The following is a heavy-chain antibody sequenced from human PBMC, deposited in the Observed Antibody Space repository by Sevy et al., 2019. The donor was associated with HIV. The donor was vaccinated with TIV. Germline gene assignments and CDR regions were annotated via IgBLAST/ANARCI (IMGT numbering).Heavy chain of an antibody. J-gene: IGHJ4*02. CDR2: IKSKTDGETK. V-gene: IGHV3-15*07. Sequence: GGSLRLSCAASGLEFTIAWMNWVRQAPGQGLEWVGRIKSKTDGETKDYAAPVKGRFTISRDDSGNMLYLDMNSLRTEDTAVYYCSANNFDYWGQGTLVTVSS. CDR3: SANNFDY. CDR1: GLEFTIAW.